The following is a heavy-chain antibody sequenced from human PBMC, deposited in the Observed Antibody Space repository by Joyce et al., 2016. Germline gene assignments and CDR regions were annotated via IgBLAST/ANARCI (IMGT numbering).Heavy chain of an antibody. J-gene: IGHJ4*02. D-gene: IGHD3-22*01. V-gene: IGHV4-30-4*01. CDR2: IYHSGTT. CDR1: GASIIGGEYY. Sequence: QVQLQESGPGLLKPSQTLSLTCSVSGASIIGGEYYWSWIRQPPGKGLEWIAYIYHSGTTYHNPSLQSRRTISMHTSKSRFFLKLTSVTAAETAVYFCARAGYDTSGAFDLWGQGTLLTVSS. CDR3: ARAGYDTSGAFDL.